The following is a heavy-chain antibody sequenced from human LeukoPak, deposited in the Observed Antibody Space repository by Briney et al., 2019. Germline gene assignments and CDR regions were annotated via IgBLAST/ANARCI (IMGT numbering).Heavy chain of an antibody. V-gene: IGHV3-20*04. CDR1: GFISDDHG. CDR3: ARGRKIYSNSDFDY. D-gene: IGHD4-11*01. Sequence: GGSLRLSCAASGFISDDHGMNWVRHAPGKGLEWVSGINWSGGSTIYADSVKGRFTISRDNAKNSLYLQMNSLRAEDTALYYCARGRKIYSNSDFDYWGQGTLVTVSS. CDR2: INWSGGST. J-gene: IGHJ4*02.